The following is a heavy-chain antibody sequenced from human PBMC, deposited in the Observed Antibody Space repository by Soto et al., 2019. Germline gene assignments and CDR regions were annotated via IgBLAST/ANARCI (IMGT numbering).Heavy chain of an antibody. CDR2: ISYDGSNK. CDR3: AKESGELYAIRWYFDL. Sequence: QVQLVESGGGVVQPGRSLRLSCAASGFTFSSYGMHWVRQAPGKGLEWVAVISYDGSNKYYADSVKGRFTISRDNSKNSLYLQMNSLRAEDTAVYYCAKESGELYAIRWYFDLWGRGTLVTVSS. J-gene: IGHJ2*01. CDR1: GFTFSSYG. V-gene: IGHV3-30*18. D-gene: IGHD2-8*01.